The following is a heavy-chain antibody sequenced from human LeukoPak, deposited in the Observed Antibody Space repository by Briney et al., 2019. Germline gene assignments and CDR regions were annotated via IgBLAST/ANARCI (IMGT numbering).Heavy chain of an antibody. CDR3: ARDNSVEDTAWWFDP. CDR2: INPSGGST. CDR1: GDTFSNHP. V-gene: IGHV1-46*01. J-gene: IGHJ5*02. D-gene: IGHD4-23*01. Sequence: ASVKVSCKASGDTFSNHPINWVRQAPGQGLEWMGIINPSGGSTSYAQKFQGRVTMTRDMSTSTDYMELSSLRSEDTAVYYCARDNSVEDTAWWFDPWGQGTLVTVSS.